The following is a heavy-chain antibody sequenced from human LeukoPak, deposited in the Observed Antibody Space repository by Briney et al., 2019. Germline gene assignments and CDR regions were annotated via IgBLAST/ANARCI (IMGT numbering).Heavy chain of an antibody. D-gene: IGHD4-17*01. CDR2: ISAYNGNT. Sequence: GASVKVSCKASGYTFTSYGIGWVRQAPGQGLEWMGWISAYNGNTNYAQKLQGRVTMTTDTSTSTAYMELRSLRSDDTAVYYCANLFVGDYGVDDGDAFDIWGQGTMVTVSS. CDR1: GYTFTSYG. V-gene: IGHV1-18*01. J-gene: IGHJ3*02. CDR3: ANLFVGDYGVDDGDAFDI.